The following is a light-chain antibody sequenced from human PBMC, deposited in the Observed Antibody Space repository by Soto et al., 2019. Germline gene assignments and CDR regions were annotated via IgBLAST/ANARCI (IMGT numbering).Light chain of an antibody. Sequence: EIVMTQSASTLSASAGERATLSCWASQSVSSNLAWYQQKTGQAPRLLRYGASTRATGIPARFSGSGYGTEFNLTISSLQSEDFAVYYCQQYNNWPRTFGQGTKVDIK. CDR3: QQYNNWPRT. J-gene: IGKJ1*01. CDR1: QSVSSN. CDR2: GAS. V-gene: IGKV3-15*01.